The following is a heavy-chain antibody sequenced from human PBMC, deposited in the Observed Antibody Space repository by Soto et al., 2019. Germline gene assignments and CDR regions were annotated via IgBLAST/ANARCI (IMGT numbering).Heavy chain of an antibody. CDR3: ARDGRYDLGEFDP. Sequence: NPSETLSLTCTVSGGSISSYYWSWIRQPPGKGLEWIGYIYYSGSTNYNPSLKSRVTISVDTSKNQFSLKLSSVTAADTAVYYCARDGRYDLGEFDPWGQGTLVTVSS. J-gene: IGHJ5*02. D-gene: IGHD3-16*01. CDR1: GGSISSYY. CDR2: IYYSGST. V-gene: IGHV4-59*01.